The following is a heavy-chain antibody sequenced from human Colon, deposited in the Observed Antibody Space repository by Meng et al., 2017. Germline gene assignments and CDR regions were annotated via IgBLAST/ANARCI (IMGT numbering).Heavy chain of an antibody. Sequence: PHELGPVLVYPSHTLSLPCSVSRVPCGCGGYYWSWIRQPAWKGREWIGWICTSGFTYCYPSLKSPITIAVDTSENQFSLKLTSVTAEDTAVYYCARGPSVDSSGINFDYWGQGTLVTVSS. D-gene: IGHD3-22*01. J-gene: IGHJ4*02. V-gene: IGHV4-61*02. CDR2: ICTSGFT. CDR1: RVPCGCGGYY. CDR3: ARGPSVDSSGINFDY.